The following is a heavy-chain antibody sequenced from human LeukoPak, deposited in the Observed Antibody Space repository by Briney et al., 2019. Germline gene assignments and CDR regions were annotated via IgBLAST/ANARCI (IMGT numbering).Heavy chain of an antibody. CDR1: GGSISSYY. CDR2: SYYSGST. Sequence: SGTLSLTCTVSGGSISSYYWSWIRQPPGKGLEWIGYSYYSGSTNYNPSLKSRVTISVDTSKNQFSLKLSSVTAADTAVYYCARVLDYSNYVGSYWQAREDYYYMDVWGKGTTVTVSS. V-gene: IGHV4-59*01. D-gene: IGHD4-11*01. J-gene: IGHJ6*03. CDR3: ARVLDYSNYVGSYWQAREDYYYMDV.